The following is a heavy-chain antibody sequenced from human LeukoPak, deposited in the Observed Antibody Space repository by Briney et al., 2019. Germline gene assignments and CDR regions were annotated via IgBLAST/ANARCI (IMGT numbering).Heavy chain of an antibody. V-gene: IGHV2-5*02. J-gene: IGHJ2*01. CDR2: IYWDDDK. Sequence: SGPTLVNPTQTLTLTCTFSGFSLSTRGVGVGWIRQSPGKALEWPALIYWDDDKRYSPSLKSRLTITKDTSKNQVVLTMTNMDPVDTATYYCAHEANWGWYFDLWGRGTLVTVSS. CDR3: AHEANWGWYFDL. D-gene: IGHD7-27*01. CDR1: GFSLSTRGVG.